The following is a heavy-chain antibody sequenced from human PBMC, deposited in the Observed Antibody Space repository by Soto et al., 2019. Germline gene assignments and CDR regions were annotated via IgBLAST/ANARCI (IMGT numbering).Heavy chain of an antibody. J-gene: IGHJ5*02. D-gene: IGHD5-18*01. CDR2: ISYDGSNK. CDR1: GFTFSSYA. Sequence: QVPLVESGGGVVQPGRSLRLSCAASGFTFSSYAMHWVRQAPGKGLEWVAVISYDGSNKYYADSVKGRFTIYRDNSKNTLYLQMNSLRAEDTAVYYCARVDTAMVWFWFDPWGQGTLVTVSS. V-gene: IGHV3-30-3*01. CDR3: ARVDTAMVWFWFDP.